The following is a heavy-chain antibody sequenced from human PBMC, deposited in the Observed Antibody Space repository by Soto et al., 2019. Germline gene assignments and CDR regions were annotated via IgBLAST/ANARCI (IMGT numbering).Heavy chain of an antibody. Sequence: SETLSLTCAVYGGSFSGYDWSWIRQPPGKELEWIGEINHSGSTNYNPSLKSRVTISVDTPKNQFSLKLSSVTAADTAVYYCARDNSNWFDPWGQGTLVTVSS. CDR3: ARDNSNWFDP. V-gene: IGHV4-34*01. CDR1: GGSFSGYD. D-gene: IGHD1-20*01. CDR2: INHSGST. J-gene: IGHJ5*02.